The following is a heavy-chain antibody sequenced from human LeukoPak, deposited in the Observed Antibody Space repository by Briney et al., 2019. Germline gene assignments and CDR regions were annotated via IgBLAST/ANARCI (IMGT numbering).Heavy chain of an antibody. D-gene: IGHD3-3*01. J-gene: IGHJ4*02. CDR2: ISGSGGST. CDR3: AKLRFLDPGKSYFDY. Sequence: GGSLRLSCAASGFTFSSYAMSWVRQAPGKGLEWVSAISGSGGSTNYADSVKGRFTISRDNSKNTLHLQMNSLRAEDTAVYYSAKLRFLDPGKSYFDYWGQGTLVTVSS. V-gene: IGHV3-23*01. CDR1: GFTFSSYA.